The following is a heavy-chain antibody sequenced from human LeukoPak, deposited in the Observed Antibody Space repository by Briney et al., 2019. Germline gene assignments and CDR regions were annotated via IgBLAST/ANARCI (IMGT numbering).Heavy chain of an antibody. D-gene: IGHD3-22*01. V-gene: IGHV1-18*01. CDR1: GYTFTSYG. CDR3: ASLYYYDSSPYFDY. CDR2: ISAYNGNT. Sequence: ASVKVSCKASGYTFTSYGISWVRQAPGQGLEWMGWISAYNGNTNYAQKLQGRVAMTTDTSTSTAYMELRSLRSDDTAVYYCASLYYYDSSPYFDYWGQGTLVTVSS. J-gene: IGHJ4*02.